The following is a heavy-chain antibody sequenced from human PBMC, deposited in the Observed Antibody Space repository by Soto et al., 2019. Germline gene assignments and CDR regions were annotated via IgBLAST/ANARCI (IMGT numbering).Heavy chain of an antibody. CDR1: GYSFTSYW. J-gene: IGHJ6*02. CDR2: IDPSDSYT. Sequence: PGESLKISCKGSGYSFTSYWISWVRQMPGKGLEWMGRIDPSDSYTNYSPSSQGHVTISADKSISTAYLQWSSLKASDTAMYYCASLWTRAARRTYYYYGMDVSGQVPPGTLSS. D-gene: IGHD6-6*01. V-gene: IGHV5-10-1*01. CDR3: ASLWTRAARRTYYYYGMDV.